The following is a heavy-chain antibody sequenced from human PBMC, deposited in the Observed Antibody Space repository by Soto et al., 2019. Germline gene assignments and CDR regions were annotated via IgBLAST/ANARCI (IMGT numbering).Heavy chain of an antibody. J-gene: IGHJ4*01. Sequence: SETLSLTCAVSGASFSGSYWSWIRQPPGKGLEWIGYAYYSGTTVYNPSLKSRVSISVDTSKKHVSLRLDSVTAADTAVYYCAVWSALTQYYFDSWGHGTLVTVSS. CDR3: AVWSALTQYYFDS. V-gene: IGHV4-59*13. CDR2: AYYSGTT. D-gene: IGHD3-3*01. CDR1: GASFSGSY.